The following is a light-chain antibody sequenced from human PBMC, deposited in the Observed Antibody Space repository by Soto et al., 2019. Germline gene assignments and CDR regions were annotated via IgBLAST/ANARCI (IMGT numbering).Light chain of an antibody. V-gene: IGKV3-15*01. CDR1: RSVGSN. Sequence: EIVMTQSPATLSRSPGERATLSCRASRSVGSNLAWYQQKPGQAPRLLIYGGSIRATDVPARFSGSGSGTEFSLTISSLQSEDFAVFYCQQYNSWPPITFGQGTRLEI. CDR2: GGS. CDR3: QQYNSWPPIT. J-gene: IGKJ5*01.